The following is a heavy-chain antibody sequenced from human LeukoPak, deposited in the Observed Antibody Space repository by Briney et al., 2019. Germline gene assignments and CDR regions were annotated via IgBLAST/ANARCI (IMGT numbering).Heavy chain of an antibody. V-gene: IGHV3-23*01. Sequence: GGSLRLSCAASGFTFSSYAMSWVRQAPGKGLEWVSAISGSGGSTYYADSVKGRFTISRDNSKNTLYLQMNSLRAEDTAVYYCARAPGSSWYIGYWGQGTLVTVSS. D-gene: IGHD6-13*01. CDR2: ISGSGGST. CDR3: ARAPGSSWYIGY. CDR1: GFTFSSYA. J-gene: IGHJ4*02.